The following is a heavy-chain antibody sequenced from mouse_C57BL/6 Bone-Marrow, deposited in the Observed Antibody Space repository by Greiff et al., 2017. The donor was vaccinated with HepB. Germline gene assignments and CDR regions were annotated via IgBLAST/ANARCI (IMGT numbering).Heavy chain of an antibody. V-gene: IGHV1-64*01. CDR3: ARPAMATSY. CDR2: IHPNSGST. J-gene: IGHJ2*01. CDR1: GYTFTSYW. D-gene: IGHD1-2*01. Sequence: VQLVESGAELVKPGASVKLSCKASGYTFTSYWMHWVKQRPGQGLEWIGMIHPNSGSTNYNEKFKSKATLTVDKSSSTAYMQLSSLTSEDSAVYYCARPAMATSYWGQGTTLTVSS.